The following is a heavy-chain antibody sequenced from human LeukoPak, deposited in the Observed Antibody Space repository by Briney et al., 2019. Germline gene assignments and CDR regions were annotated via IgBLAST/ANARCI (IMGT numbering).Heavy chain of an antibody. V-gene: IGHV3-30*18. J-gene: IGHJ3*02. CDR2: ISYNGHNK. CDR3: AKDPGMAVYSYGYDAFDI. Sequence: GGSLRLSCAASGFTFSSYAVTWVRQAPGKGLEWVAVISYNGHNKYSADSVKGRFTISRDNSKNTLYLQMNSLRAEDTAIYYCAKDPGMAVYSYGYDAFDIWGQGTMVTVSS. CDR1: GFTFSSYA. D-gene: IGHD5-18*01.